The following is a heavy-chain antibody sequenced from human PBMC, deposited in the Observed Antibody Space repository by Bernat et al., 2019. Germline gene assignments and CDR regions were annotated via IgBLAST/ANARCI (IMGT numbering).Heavy chain of an antibody. D-gene: IGHD2-21*02. CDR3: AGYGGYSV. Sequence: VQLVESGGGLVKRGGPLRLSCAASGFTVGNNDLSGVRQAPGKGRECVSVLYGVGTTYYTDSVKGRFSISRDTSKNTVYLQMNSLRVEDTAMYYCAGYGGYSVWGQGTLVTVSS. CDR1: GFTVGNND. J-gene: IGHJ4*02. V-gene: IGHV3-66*01. CDR2: LYGVGTT.